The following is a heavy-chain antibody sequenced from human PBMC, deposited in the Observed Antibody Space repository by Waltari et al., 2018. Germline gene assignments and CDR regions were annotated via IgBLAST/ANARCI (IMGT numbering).Heavy chain of an antibody. Sequence: QVQMQESGPGLVRPSENLSLTCAVSGGSISTNSYIWGWIRQPPGKGLEWIASFNYGGNTYYNPSLKSRVTISGDTSKNQFSLNLTSVTAADTAVYYCARGLGAIYWGHGTLVTVSS. V-gene: IGHV4-39*07. CDR3: ARGLGAIY. J-gene: IGHJ4*01. CDR2: FNYGGNT. CDR1: GGSISTNSYI. D-gene: IGHD1-26*01.